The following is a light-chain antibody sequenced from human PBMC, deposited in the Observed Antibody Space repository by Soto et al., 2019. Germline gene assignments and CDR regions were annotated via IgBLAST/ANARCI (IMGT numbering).Light chain of an antibody. Sequence: SYELTQPPSVSVAPGKTASVACGGSNIGSKSVYWYRKKSGQAPVLVMYYDSDRPSGIPERFSGSNSGNTATLTISRVEAGDEAGYYCQVWDISSGHVVFGGGTQLTVL. CDR2: YDS. V-gene: IGLV3-21*01. J-gene: IGLJ3*02. CDR1: NIGSKS. CDR3: QVWDISSGHVV.